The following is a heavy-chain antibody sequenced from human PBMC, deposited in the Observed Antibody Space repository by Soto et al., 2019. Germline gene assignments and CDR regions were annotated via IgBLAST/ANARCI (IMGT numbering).Heavy chain of an antibody. D-gene: IGHD6-13*01. V-gene: IGHV6-1*01. CDR1: GDSVSSNSAA. CDR2: TYYRSKWYN. Sequence: SQTLSLTCAISGDSVSSNSAAWNWIRQSPSRGLEWLGRTYYRSKWYNDYAVSVKSRITINPDTSKNQFSLQLNSVTPEVTAVYYFARAYPGNPYSSSWYDLNWFDPWVQGTLVTVSS. CDR3: ARAYPGNPYSSSWYDLNWFDP. J-gene: IGHJ5*02.